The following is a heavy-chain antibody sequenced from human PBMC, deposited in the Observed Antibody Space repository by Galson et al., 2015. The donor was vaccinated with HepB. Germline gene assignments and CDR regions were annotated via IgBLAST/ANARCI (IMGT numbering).Heavy chain of an antibody. CDR2: INSDGSST. D-gene: IGHD2-2*01. Sequence: SLRLSCAASGFTFSSYWMHWVRQAPGKGLVWVSGINSDGSSTSYADSVKGRFTISRDNAKNTLYLQMNSLRAEDTAVYYCARDCSSTSCYSPAYYYYGMDVWGQGTTVTVSS. CDR1: GFTFSSYW. CDR3: ARDCSSTSCYSPAYYYYGMDV. V-gene: IGHV3-74*01. J-gene: IGHJ6*02.